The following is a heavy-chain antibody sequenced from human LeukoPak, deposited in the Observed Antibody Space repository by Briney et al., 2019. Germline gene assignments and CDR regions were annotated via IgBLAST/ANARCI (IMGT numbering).Heavy chain of an antibody. CDR3: ARIKRSFWSGYTHDAFDI. CDR1: GGSFSGYY. D-gene: IGHD3-3*01. Sequence: PSETLSLTCAVYGGSFSGYYWSWIRQPPGKGLEWIGEINHSGSTNYNPSLKSRVTISVDTSKNQFSLKLSSMTAADTAVYYCARIKRSFWSGYTHDAFDIWGQGTMVTVSS. CDR2: INHSGST. J-gene: IGHJ3*02. V-gene: IGHV4-34*01.